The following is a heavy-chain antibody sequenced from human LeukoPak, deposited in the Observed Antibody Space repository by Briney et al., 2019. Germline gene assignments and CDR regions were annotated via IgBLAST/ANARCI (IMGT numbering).Heavy chain of an antibody. V-gene: IGHV3-23*01. J-gene: IGHJ4*02. Sequence: GGSLRLSCAASGYTFSSYAMSWVRQAPGKGLEWVSAISGSGGSTYYADSVKGRFTISRDNSKNTLYLQMNSLRAEDTAVYYCAKGLMIVVVIEFDYWGQGTLVTVSS. CDR3: AKGLMIVVVIEFDY. D-gene: IGHD3-22*01. CDR1: GYTFSSYA. CDR2: ISGSGGST.